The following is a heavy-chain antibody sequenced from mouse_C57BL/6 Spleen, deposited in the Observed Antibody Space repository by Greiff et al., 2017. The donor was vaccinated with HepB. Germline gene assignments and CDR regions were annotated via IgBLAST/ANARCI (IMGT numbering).Heavy chain of an antibody. CDR2: INPDSSTI. CDR3: ARRGKVYGNRAMDY. Sequence: CEASGVDFSRYWMSWVRRAPGKGLEWIGEINPDSSTINYAPSLKDKFIISRDNAKNTLYLQMSKVRSEDTALYYCARRGKVYGNRAMDYWGQGTSVTVSS. D-gene: IGHD2-1*01. J-gene: IGHJ4*01. CDR1: GVDFSRYW. V-gene: IGHV4-1*01.